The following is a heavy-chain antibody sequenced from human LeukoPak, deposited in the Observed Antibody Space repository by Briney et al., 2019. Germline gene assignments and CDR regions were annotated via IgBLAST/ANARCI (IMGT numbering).Heavy chain of an antibody. D-gene: IGHD6-19*01. J-gene: IGHJ4*02. CDR2: IYYIGNT. CDR1: GSSVSKNTYH. Sequence: SETLSLTCTVSGSSVSKNTYHCGWVRQPPGRGLEWIAYIYYIGNTNYNPSLKSRATISIDTSKNQFSLTLSSVTAADTAVYYCARFRSGGWYYFDSWGQGKPVSVSS. V-gene: IGHV4-61*05. CDR3: ARFRSGGWYYFDS.